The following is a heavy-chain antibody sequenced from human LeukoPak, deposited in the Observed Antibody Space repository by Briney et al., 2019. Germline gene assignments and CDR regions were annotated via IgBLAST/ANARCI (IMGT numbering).Heavy chain of an antibody. D-gene: IGHD4-17*01. Sequence: PGGSLRLSCAASGFTFSSYGMHWVRQAPGKGLEWVAVISYDGSNKYYADSVKGRFTISRDNSKNTLYLQMNSLRAEDTAVYYCARDGMTTVTTWTYDYYGMDVWGQGTTVTVSS. CDR3: ARDGMTTVTTWTYDYYGMDV. CDR2: ISYDGSNK. CDR1: GFTFSSYG. V-gene: IGHV3-30*03. J-gene: IGHJ6*02.